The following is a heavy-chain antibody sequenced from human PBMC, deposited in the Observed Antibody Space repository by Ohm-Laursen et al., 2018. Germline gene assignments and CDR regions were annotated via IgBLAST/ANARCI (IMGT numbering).Heavy chain of an antibody. CDR3: ATDRSTNEY. J-gene: IGHJ4*02. Sequence: SSVKVSCKVPGFAFTTYGISWVRQAPGQGLEWMGWVSATGNTDYSENFQDRVTVTTDTSTNTANMELRSLRSDDTAVYYCATDRSTNEYWGQGTLVTVSS. CDR1: GFAFTTYG. V-gene: IGHV1-18*04. D-gene: IGHD1-1*01. CDR2: VSATGNT.